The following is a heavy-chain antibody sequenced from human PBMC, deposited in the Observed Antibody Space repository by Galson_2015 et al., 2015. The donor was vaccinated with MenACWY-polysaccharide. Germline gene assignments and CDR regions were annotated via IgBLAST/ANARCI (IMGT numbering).Heavy chain of an antibody. CDR3: ARAWEVPPAHYFDH. CDR1: GFTFSGYW. V-gene: IGHV3-7*03. D-gene: IGHD2-2*01. J-gene: IGHJ4*02. Sequence: SLRLSCAASGFTFSGYWMSWVRQAPGKGLEWVANIKQDESEKYYVDSVKGRFTISSDNAKDSLYLEMNSLRAEDTAVYYCARAWEVPPAHYFDHWGQGRLVIVSS. CDR2: IKQDESEK.